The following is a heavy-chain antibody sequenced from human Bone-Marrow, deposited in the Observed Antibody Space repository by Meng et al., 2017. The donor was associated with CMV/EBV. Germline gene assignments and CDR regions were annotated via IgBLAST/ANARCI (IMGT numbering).Heavy chain of an antibody. CDR2: ISADNGKT. V-gene: IGHV1-18*01. Sequence: ASVKVSCKASGYTFTSYTISWVRQAPGQGLEWMGWISADNGKTNYAQKLQGRVTMTTDTSTSTAYMELRSLRSDDTAMYYGARDRGFLASNWFDPWGQGTLVTFSS. J-gene: IGHJ5*02. CDR1: GYTFTSYT. D-gene: IGHD5-12*01. CDR3: ARDRGFLASNWFDP.